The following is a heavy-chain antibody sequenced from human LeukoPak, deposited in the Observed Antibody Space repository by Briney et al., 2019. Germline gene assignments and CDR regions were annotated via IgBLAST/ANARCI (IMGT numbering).Heavy chain of an antibody. CDR2: ISAYNRNT. D-gene: IGHD3-22*01. CDR1: GYTFSSYG. Sequence: ASVKVSCKASGYTFSSYGISWVRQAPGQGLEWMGWISAYNRNTHYAQNLQGRVIMTTDTSTSTAYMELSSLRSEDTAVYYCARSPDHSSGYYYFWGQGTLVTVSS. CDR3: ARSPDHSSGYYYF. J-gene: IGHJ4*02. V-gene: IGHV1-18*01.